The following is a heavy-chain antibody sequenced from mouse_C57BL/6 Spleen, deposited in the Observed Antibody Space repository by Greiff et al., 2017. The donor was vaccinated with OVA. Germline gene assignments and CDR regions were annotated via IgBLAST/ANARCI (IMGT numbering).Heavy chain of an antibody. V-gene: IGHV1-69*01. D-gene: IGHD2-5*01. CDR1: GYTFTSYW. Sequence: QVQLQQPGAELVMPGASVKLSCKASGYTFTSYWMHWVKQRPGQGLEWIGEIDPSDSYTNYNQKFKGKSTLTVDKSSRTAYMQLSSLTSEDLAVYYSARSYYSNPFDYWGQGTLVTVSA. J-gene: IGHJ3*01. CDR3: ARSYYSNPFDY. CDR2: IDPSDSYT.